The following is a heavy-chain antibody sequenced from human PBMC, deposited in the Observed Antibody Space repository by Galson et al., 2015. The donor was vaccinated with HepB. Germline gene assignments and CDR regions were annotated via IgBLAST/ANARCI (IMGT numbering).Heavy chain of an antibody. Sequence: SLRLSCAASGFTFSSYSMNWVRQAPGKGLEWVSSISSSSSYIYYADSVKGRFTISRDNAKNSLYLQMNSLRAEDTAVYYCAREGERFGELVGMDVWGQGTTVTVSS. CDR2: ISSSSSYI. J-gene: IGHJ6*02. CDR1: GFTFSSYS. CDR3: AREGERFGELVGMDV. D-gene: IGHD3-10*01. V-gene: IGHV3-21*01.